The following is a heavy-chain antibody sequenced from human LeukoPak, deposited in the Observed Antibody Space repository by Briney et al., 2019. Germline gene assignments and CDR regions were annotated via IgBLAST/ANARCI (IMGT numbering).Heavy chain of an antibody. Sequence: GGSLRLSCAASGFILSTYVMHWVRQAPGKGLEWVAYISYDGDNTYYADSVKGRFTISRDNSKNTQYLLVNSLRVEDTAVYYCARGDYEVYWGQGTLVTVSS. J-gene: IGHJ4*02. D-gene: IGHD4-17*01. CDR2: ISYDGDNT. V-gene: IGHV3-30*01. CDR3: ARGDYEVY. CDR1: GFILSTYV.